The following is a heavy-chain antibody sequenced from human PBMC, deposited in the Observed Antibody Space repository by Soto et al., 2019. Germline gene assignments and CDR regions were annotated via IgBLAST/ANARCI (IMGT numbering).Heavy chain of an antibody. J-gene: IGHJ4*02. V-gene: IGHV3-23*01. CDR3: AKEYSTSFDY. D-gene: IGHD6-6*01. CDR2: ISAGGSNT. CDR1: GFPFCNYA. Sequence: GGSLRLSCAASGFPFCNYAMNCFRQAPGQGLECVSAISAGGSNTDYADSVKGRFTSSSDNSKNTLYLQKNSLRAEDTAVYYCAKEYSTSFDYWGQGTLVTVSS.